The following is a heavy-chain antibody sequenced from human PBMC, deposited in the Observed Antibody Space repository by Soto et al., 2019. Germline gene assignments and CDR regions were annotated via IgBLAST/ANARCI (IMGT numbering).Heavy chain of an antibody. CDR3: ARDSTLYCSGGSCLYYYGMAV. V-gene: IGHV4-59*01. CDR2: IYYSGST. J-gene: IGHJ6*02. Sequence: SETLSLTCTVSGGSISSYYWSWIRQPQGKGLEWIGYIYYSGSTNYNPSLKSRVTISVDTSKNQFSLKLSSVTAADTAVYYCARDSTLYCSGGSCLYYYGMAVWGQGTTVTVSS. CDR1: GGSISSYY. D-gene: IGHD2-15*01.